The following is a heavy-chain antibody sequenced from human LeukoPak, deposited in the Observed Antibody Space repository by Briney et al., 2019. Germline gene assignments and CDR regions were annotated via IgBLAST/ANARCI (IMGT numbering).Heavy chain of an antibody. J-gene: IGHJ2*01. Sequence: SSETLSLTCTVSGGSISSYYWSWIRQPPGRGLEWIGYTSYSGSTDYNPSLRSRVTLSVDTSKNQLSLKLSSVTAADTAVYYCGRRTSYDTLTGYTYWYFDLWAVAPWSLSPQ. CDR3: GRRTSYDTLTGYTYWYFDL. V-gene: IGHV4-59*01. CDR1: GGSISSYY. CDR2: TSYSGST. D-gene: IGHD3-9*01.